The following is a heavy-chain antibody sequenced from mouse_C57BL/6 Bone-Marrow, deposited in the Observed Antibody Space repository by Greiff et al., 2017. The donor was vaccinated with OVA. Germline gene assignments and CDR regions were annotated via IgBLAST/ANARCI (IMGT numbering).Heavy chain of an antibody. Sequence: QVQLQQPGAELVKPGASVKMSCKASGYTFTSYWITWVKQRPGQGLEWIGDIYPGSGSTNSNEKFKSKATLTVDTSSSTAYMQLSSLTSEDSAVYYCATPIYYYGSGDYWGQGTTLTVSS. J-gene: IGHJ2*01. CDR1: GYTFTSYW. V-gene: IGHV1-55*01. D-gene: IGHD1-1*01. CDR3: ATPIYYYGSGDY. CDR2: IYPGSGST.